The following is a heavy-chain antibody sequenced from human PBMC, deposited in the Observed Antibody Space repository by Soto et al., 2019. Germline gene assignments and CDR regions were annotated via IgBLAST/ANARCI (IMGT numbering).Heavy chain of an antibody. J-gene: IGHJ3*02. V-gene: IGHV1-69*02. Sequence: QVQLVQSGAEVKKPGSSVRVSCKAYGGAFNSDTITWVRQAPGQGLEWVGRIIPILSIANYAQKFQGRVTINADRSTNTAYMEVSRLTSEDTAIYYCAREGEGLDIWGQGTKVTVSS. CDR1: GGAFNSDT. CDR3: AREGEGLDI. D-gene: IGHD2-21*01. CDR2: IIPILSIA.